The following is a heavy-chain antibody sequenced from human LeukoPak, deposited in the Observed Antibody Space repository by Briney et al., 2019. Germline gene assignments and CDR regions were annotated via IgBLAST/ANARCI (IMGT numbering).Heavy chain of an antibody. CDR3: ARDTHPPYYFDY. CDR1: GFTFSSYS. Sequence: GGSLRLSCAASGFTFSSYSMNWVRQAPGKGLECVSSISSSSSYIYYADSVKGRFTISRDNAKNSLYLQMNSLRAEDTAVYYCARDTHPPYYFDYWGQGTLVTVSS. CDR2: ISSSSSYI. J-gene: IGHJ4*02. V-gene: IGHV3-21*01.